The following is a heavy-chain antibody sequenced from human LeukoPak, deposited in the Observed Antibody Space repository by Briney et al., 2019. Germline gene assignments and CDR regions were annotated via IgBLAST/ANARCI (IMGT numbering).Heavy chain of an antibody. V-gene: IGHV3-74*01. CDR2: INSDGSST. Sequence: GGSLRLSCAASGFTCSSYWMHWVRQAPGKGLVWVSRINSDGSSTGYADSVKGRFTISRDNAKNTLYLQMNSLRAEVTAVYYCARYYDFWSGYHFDYWGQGTLVTVSS. J-gene: IGHJ4*02. D-gene: IGHD3-3*01. CDR3: ARYYDFWSGYHFDY. CDR1: GFTCSSYW.